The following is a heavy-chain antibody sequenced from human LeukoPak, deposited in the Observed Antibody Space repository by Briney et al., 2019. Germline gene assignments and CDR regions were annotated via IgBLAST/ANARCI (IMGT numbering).Heavy chain of an antibody. Sequence: SQTLSLTCTVSGGSISSGGYYWSWIRQPPGKGLEWIGSIYHSGSTYYNPSLKSRVTISVDTSKNQFSLKLSSVTAADTAVYYCARDPLYWFDPWGQGTLVTVSS. V-gene: IGHV4-39*07. CDR3: ARDPLYWFDP. CDR2: IYHSGST. CDR1: GGSISSGGYY. J-gene: IGHJ5*02.